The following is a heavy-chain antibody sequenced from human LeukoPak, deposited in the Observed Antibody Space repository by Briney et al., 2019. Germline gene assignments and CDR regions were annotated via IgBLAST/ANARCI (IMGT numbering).Heavy chain of an antibody. V-gene: IGHV1-18*01. CDR3: ASPGCYASGTYCHYFDY. D-gene: IGHD3-10*01. Sequence: ASVKVSCKASGYTFTNYGISWVRQAPGQGLEWMGWISAYSGNTNYAQNLQGRVTMTTDTSTSTAYMELRSLRSDDTAVYYCASPGCYASGTYCHYFDYWGQGALVTVSS. CDR1: GYTFTNYG. CDR2: ISAYSGNT. J-gene: IGHJ4*02.